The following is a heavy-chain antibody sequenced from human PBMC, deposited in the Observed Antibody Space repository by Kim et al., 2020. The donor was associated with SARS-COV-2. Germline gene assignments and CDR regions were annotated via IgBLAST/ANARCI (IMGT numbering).Heavy chain of an antibody. CDR1: GGSISSGGYY. J-gene: IGHJ3*02. CDR2: IYYSGST. V-gene: IGHV4-31*03. CDR3: ARAEGVTFGALDI. Sequence: SETLSLTCTVSGGSISSGGYYWSWIRQHPGKGLEWIGYIYYSGSTYYNPSLKSRVTISVDTSKNQFSLKLSSVTAADTAVYYCARAEGVTFGALDIWGQGTMVTVSS. D-gene: IGHD3-16*01.